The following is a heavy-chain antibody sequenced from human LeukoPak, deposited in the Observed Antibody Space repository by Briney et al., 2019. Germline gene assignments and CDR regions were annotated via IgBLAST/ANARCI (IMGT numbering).Heavy chain of an antibody. CDR2: ISWNSGSI. J-gene: IGHJ4*02. CDR1: GFTFSTYN. Sequence: GGSLRLSCAASGFTFSTYNMNWVRQAPGKGLEWVSGISWNSGSIGYADSVKGRFTISRDNAKNSLYLQMNSLRAEDTALYYCAKVANYYDSSGYYDYWGQGTLVTVSS. CDR3: AKVANYYDSSGYYDY. D-gene: IGHD3-22*01. V-gene: IGHV3-9*01.